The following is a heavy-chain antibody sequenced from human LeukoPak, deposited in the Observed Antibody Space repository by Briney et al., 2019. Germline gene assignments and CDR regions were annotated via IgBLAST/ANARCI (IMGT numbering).Heavy chain of an antibody. J-gene: IGHJ4*02. Sequence: VKVSCKASGYTFTSYDINWVRQATGQGLEWMGWMNPNSGNTGYAQKLQGRVTMTTDTSTSTAYMELRSLRSDDTAVYYCARDGEPSPYFDYWGQGTLVTVSS. CDR1: GYTFTSYD. D-gene: IGHD1-14*01. CDR2: MNPNSGNT. CDR3: ARDGEPSPYFDY. V-gene: IGHV1-8*02.